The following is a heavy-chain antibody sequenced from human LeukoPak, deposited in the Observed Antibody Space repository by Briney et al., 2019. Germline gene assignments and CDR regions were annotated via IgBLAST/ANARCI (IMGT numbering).Heavy chain of an antibody. Sequence: GGSLRLSCAASGFTFSSYEMNWVRQAPGKGLEWVSYISSSGSTIYYADSVKGRFTISRDNAKTSLYLQMNSLRDEDTAVYYCARDPYSGNYGDYYYYYMDVWAKGPPSPSP. CDR3: ARDPYSGNYGDYYYYYMDV. CDR2: ISSSGSTI. J-gene: IGHJ6*03. V-gene: IGHV3-48*03. D-gene: IGHD1-26*01. CDR1: GFTFSSYE.